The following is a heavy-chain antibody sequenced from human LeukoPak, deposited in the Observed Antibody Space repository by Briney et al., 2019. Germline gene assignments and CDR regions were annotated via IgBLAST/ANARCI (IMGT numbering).Heavy chain of an antibody. V-gene: IGHV1-24*01. CDR2: FDPESGET. CDR1: GYSLTELS. Sequence: WASVKVSCKVSGYSLTELSIHWVRQAPGTGLEWMGGFDPESGETIYAEQFEARVTMTEDTSTDTAYVELSSLRSEDTGLYFCATDLGDSDNYLNDAFDLWGQGTMVTVS. D-gene: IGHD3-22*01. J-gene: IGHJ3*01. CDR3: ATDLGDSDNYLNDAFDL.